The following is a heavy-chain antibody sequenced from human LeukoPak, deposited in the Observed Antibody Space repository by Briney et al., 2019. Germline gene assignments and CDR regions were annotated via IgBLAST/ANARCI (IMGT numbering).Heavy chain of an antibody. D-gene: IGHD1-26*01. Sequence: GGSLRLSCTASGFTFGDYAMSWFRQAPGKGLEWVGFIRSKAYGGTTEYAASVKGRFTISRDDSKSIAYLQMNSLKTEDTAVYYCTREYSGSYFTCYYFDYWGQGTLVTVSS. CDR1: GFTFGDYA. J-gene: IGHJ4*02. CDR2: IRSKAYGGTT. V-gene: IGHV3-49*03. CDR3: TREYSGSYFTCYYFDY.